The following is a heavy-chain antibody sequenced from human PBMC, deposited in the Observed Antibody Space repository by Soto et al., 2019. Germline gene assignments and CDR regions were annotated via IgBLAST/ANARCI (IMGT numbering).Heavy chain of an antibody. CDR2: INSNGGST. V-gene: IGHV3-64*01. CDR1: GFIFSSYA. Sequence: EVELVESGGGLVQPGGSLRLSCAASGFIFSSYAMHWVRQAPGKGLEYVSTINSNGGSTYYAKSVQGRFTISSDNSKNTLYLQMGSLRGDDMAVYYFAIEGTLAGGAMYYYMDVWGKGTAVTVSS. CDR3: AIEGTLAGGAMYYYMDV. D-gene: IGHD3-16*01. J-gene: IGHJ6*03.